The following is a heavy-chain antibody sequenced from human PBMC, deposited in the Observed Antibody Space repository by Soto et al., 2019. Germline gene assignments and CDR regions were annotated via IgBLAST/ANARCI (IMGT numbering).Heavy chain of an antibody. V-gene: IGHV1-69*13. CDR1: GGTFSSYA. D-gene: IGHD6-6*01. J-gene: IGHJ6*02. CDR2: IIPIFGTA. CDR3: AEGHIAARPPYYYYYGMDV. Sequence: SVQVSCKASGGTFSSYAISWVRQAPGQGLEWMGGIIPIFGTANYAQKFQGRVTITADESTSTAYMELSSLRSEDTAVYYCAEGHIAARPPYYYYYGMDVWGQGTTVTVSS.